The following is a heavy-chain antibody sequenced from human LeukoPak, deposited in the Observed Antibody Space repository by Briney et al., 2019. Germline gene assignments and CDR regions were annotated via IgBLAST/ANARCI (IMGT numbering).Heavy chain of an antibody. CDR1: GFTFRSYA. Sequence: GGSLRLSCAASGFTFRSYAMNWVRQAPGKGLEWVAVISYDGSTQFYADSVKGRFTISRDNSKNTLYLQMSSLRVEDTAVYYCAKPSATMVTYYFDYWGQGTLVTVSS. J-gene: IGHJ4*02. D-gene: IGHD3-10*01. V-gene: IGHV3-30*18. CDR2: ISYDGSTQ. CDR3: AKPSATMVTYYFDY.